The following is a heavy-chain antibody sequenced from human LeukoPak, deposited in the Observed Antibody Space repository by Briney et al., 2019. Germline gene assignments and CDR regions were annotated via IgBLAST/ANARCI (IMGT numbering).Heavy chain of an antibody. CDR3: ATVYYYGSGSPPPPFDY. D-gene: IGHD3-10*01. Sequence: ASVKVSCKVSGYTLTELSMHWVRQAPGKGLEWMGGFDPEDGETIYAQKFQGRVTMTEDTSTDTAYMELSSLRSEDTAVYYCATVYYYGSGSPPPPFDYWGQGTLATVSS. CDR2: FDPEDGET. J-gene: IGHJ4*02. CDR1: GYTLTELS. V-gene: IGHV1-24*01.